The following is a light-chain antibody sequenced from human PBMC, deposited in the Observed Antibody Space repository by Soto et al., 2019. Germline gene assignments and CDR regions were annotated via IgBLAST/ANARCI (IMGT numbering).Light chain of an antibody. CDR2: GAS. CDR1: QSVSST. CDR3: QKYNSAPWT. V-gene: IGKV3-15*01. J-gene: IGKJ1*01. Sequence: EIVMTQSPVTLSVPPGESATLSCRASQSVSSTLAWFQQKPGQAPRLLIYGASTRATGIPARFSGSGSGTDFTLTISSLQSEDFAVYYCQKYNSAPWTFGQGTKVEIK.